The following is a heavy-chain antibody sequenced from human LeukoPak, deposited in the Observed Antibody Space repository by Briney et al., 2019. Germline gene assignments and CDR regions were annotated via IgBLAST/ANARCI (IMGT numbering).Heavy chain of an antibody. D-gene: IGHD1-26*01. V-gene: IGHV3-23*01. CDR2: ISGSGGST. J-gene: IGHJ5*02. CDR3: AKDLSGSYFIPFDP. CDR1: GFTFSSYA. Sequence: GGSLRLSCAASGFTFSSYAMSWVRQAPGKGLEWVSAISGSGGSTYYADSVKGRFTISRDNSENTLYLQMNSLRAEDTAVYYCAKDLSGSYFIPFDPWGQGTLVTVSS.